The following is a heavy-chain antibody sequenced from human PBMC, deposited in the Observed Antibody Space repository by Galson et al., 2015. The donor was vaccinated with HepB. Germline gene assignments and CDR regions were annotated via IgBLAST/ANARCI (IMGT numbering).Heavy chain of an antibody. D-gene: IGHD3-16*01. Sequence: SLRLSCAASGFTFSDYYMSWIRQAPGKGLEWVSYISSSSSYTNYADSVKGRFTISRDNAKNSLYLQMNSLRAEGTAVYYCARESVRGGIFDYWGQGTLVTVSS. CDR2: ISSSSSYT. V-gene: IGHV3-11*06. CDR1: GFTFSDYY. CDR3: ARESVRGGIFDY. J-gene: IGHJ4*02.